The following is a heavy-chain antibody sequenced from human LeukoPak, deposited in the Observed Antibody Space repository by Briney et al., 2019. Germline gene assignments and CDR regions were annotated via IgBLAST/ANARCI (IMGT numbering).Heavy chain of an antibody. J-gene: IGHJ5*02. CDR3: VRAYHPGGWFDP. Sequence: GGSLRLSCAASGFTFSSYGMSWVRQAPGKGLEWVSAISGSGGSTYYADSVKGRFTISRDNSKNTLYLQMNSLTAEDTAMHYCVRAYHPGGWFDPWGQGTLVTVSS. D-gene: IGHD2-21*01. CDR2: ISGSGGST. V-gene: IGHV3-23*01. CDR1: GFTFSSYG.